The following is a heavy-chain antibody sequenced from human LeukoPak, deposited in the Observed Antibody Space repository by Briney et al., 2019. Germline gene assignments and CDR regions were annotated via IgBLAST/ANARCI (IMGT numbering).Heavy chain of an antibody. CDR3: ATVGRLHYVLED. Sequence: ASVKVSCKASGYTFTSYGISWVRQAPGQGLEWMGWVVGHNGHTNYAQKFQGRVVMTTDTSTTTAYMELRSLKSDDTAIYYCATVGRLHYVLEDWGQGTLVTVSS. D-gene: IGHD3-3*01. V-gene: IGHV1-18*01. CDR2: VVGHNGHT. CDR1: GYTFTSYG. J-gene: IGHJ4*02.